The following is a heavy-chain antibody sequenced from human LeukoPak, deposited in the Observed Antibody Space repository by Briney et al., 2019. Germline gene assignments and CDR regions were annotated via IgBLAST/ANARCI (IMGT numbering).Heavy chain of an antibody. D-gene: IGHD4/OR15-4a*01. CDR3: VPSANYYYFDY. CDR2: INPKGGGT. CDR1: GYTFTNYY. Sequence: ASVMVSCKASGYTFTNYYMHWVRQGPGLGFEWMGWINPKGGGTSYPQKFQGRLTMTRDTSISTAYMELSRLGSDDTAVYYCVPSANYYYFDYWGQGTLVTVSS. V-gene: IGHV1-2*02. J-gene: IGHJ4*02.